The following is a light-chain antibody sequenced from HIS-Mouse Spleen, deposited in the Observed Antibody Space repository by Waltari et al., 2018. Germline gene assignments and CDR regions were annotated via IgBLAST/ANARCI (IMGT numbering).Light chain of an antibody. Sequence: QSALTQPASVSGSPGPSITISCTGTSSDVGGYNSVSWYQQHPGKAPKRIIYDVSNRPSGVSNRFSGSKSGNTASLTISGLQAEDEADYYCSSYTSSSTEVFGGGTKLTVL. CDR1: SSDVGGYNS. CDR3: SSYTSSSTEV. J-gene: IGLJ2*01. V-gene: IGLV2-14*03. CDR2: DVS.